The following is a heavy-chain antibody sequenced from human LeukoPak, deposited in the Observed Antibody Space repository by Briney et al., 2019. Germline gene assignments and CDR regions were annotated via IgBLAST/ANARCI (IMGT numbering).Heavy chain of an antibody. CDR1: GGSISSYY. CDR2: IYTSGST. J-gene: IGHJ5*02. D-gene: IGHD2-2*01. Sequence: PSETLSLTCTVSGGSISSYYWSWIRQPAGKGLEWIGRIYTSGSTSYNPSLKSRVTMSVDTSKNQFSLKLSSVTAADTAVYYCARDLCTSTSCFKTNWFDPWGQGTLVTVSS. V-gene: IGHV4-4*07. CDR3: ARDLCTSTSCFKTNWFDP.